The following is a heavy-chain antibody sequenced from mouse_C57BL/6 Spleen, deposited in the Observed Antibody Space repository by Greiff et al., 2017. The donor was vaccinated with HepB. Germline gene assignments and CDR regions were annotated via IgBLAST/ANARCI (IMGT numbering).Heavy chain of an antibody. CDR1: GYTFTSYW. V-gene: IGHV1-7*01. J-gene: IGHJ2*01. CDR3: ASYYGYAGDYFDY. CDR2: INPSSGYT. D-gene: IGHD2-2*01. Sequence: QVQLKESGAELAKPGASVKLSCKASGYTFTSYWMHWVKQRPGQGLEWIGYINPSSGYTKYNQKFKDKATLTADKSSSTAYMQLSSLTYEDSAVYYCASYYGYAGDYFDYWGQGTTLTVSS.